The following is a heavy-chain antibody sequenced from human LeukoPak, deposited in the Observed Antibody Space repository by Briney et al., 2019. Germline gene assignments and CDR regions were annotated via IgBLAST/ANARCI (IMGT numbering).Heavy chain of an antibody. CDR1: GSTFSNYG. D-gene: IGHD3-22*01. V-gene: IGHV1-69*05. J-gene: IGHJ4*02. CDR3: VRERRYDSSGYYFESDY. CDR2: IIPMFGSA. Sequence: ASVKVSCKASGSTFSNYGFSWVRQAPGQGLEWMGRIIPMFGSANYAQKFQGRVTITTDKSTVTTNMELSSLRSEDTAVYYCVRERRYDSSGYYFESDYWGQGTLVTVSS.